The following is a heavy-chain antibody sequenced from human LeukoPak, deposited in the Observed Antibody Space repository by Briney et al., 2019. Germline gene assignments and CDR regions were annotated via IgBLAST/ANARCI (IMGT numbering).Heavy chain of an antibody. D-gene: IGHD3-16*01. CDR2: IKNYGNDT. CDR3: ARDMNPTVFDF. V-gene: IGHV3-74*01. J-gene: IGHJ4*02. CDR1: GFTFTSHW. Sequence: GGSPRLSCAASGFTFTSHWMHWVRQTPGKGLVWVSGIKNYGNDTAYAVSVRGRFTISRDNAKNTLYLQMDSLRAEDTAVYYCARDMNPTVFDFWGQGTLVTVSS.